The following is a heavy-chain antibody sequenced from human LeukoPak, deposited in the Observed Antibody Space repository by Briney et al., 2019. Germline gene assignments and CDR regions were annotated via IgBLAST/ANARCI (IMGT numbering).Heavy chain of an antibody. CDR1: GFTFSSYA. CDR2: ISGSGGST. CDR3: AKSIFGVVITYYYYGMDV. J-gene: IGHJ6*02. V-gene: IGHV3-23*01. Sequence: GGSLRLSCAASGFTFSSYAMSWVRRAPGKGLEWVSAISGSGGSTYYADSVKGRFTISRDNSKNTLYLQMNSLRAEDTAVYYCAKSIFGVVITYYYYGMDVWGQGTTVTVSS. D-gene: IGHD3-3*02.